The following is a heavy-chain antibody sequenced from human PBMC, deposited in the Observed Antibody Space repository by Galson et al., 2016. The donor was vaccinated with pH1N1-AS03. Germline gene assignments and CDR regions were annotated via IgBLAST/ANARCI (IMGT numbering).Heavy chain of an antibody. CDR3: ARDPRGPCTSTTCPTAYYFGMDG. CDR1: GYIFTGFY. CDR2: INPNSGVT. D-gene: IGHD2-2*01. J-gene: IGHJ6*02. V-gene: IGHV1-2*04. Sequence: SVKVSCKASGYIFTGFYVHWVRQAPGQGLEWMGWINPNSGVTNYAQKFQAWVTMTRDTSISTAYMELYGLKSDDTAGYYCARDPRGPCTSTTCPTAYYFGMDGWGQGTTVIVSS.